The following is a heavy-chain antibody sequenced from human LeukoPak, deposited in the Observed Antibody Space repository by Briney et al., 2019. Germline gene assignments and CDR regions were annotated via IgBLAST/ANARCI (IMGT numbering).Heavy chain of an antibody. CDR2: IYSGGTT. Sequence: GGSLRLSCAASGFTVSTNCMTWVRQAPGKGLEWISTIYSGGTTYYADSVMGRFTISRHNSRNTLYLQMNSLRAEDTAVYYCARVDTVMAYYFDLWGQGTLVTVSS. J-gene: IGHJ4*02. V-gene: IGHV3-53*04. D-gene: IGHD5-18*01. CDR3: ARVDTVMAYYFDL. CDR1: GFTVSTNC.